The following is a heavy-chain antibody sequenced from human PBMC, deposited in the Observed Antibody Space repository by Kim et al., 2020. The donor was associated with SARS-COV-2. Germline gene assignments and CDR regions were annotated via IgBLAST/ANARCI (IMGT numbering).Heavy chain of an antibody. CDR2: ISSSSSYI. CDR1: GFTFSSYS. V-gene: IGHV3-21*01. D-gene: IGHD3-3*01. CDR3: ARDRSEEWAFDI. Sequence: GGSLRLSCAASGFTFSSYSMNWVRQAPGKGLEWVSSISSSSSYIYYADSVKGRFTISRDNAKNSLYLQMNSLRAEDTAVYYCARDRSEEWAFDIWGQGTMVTVSS. J-gene: IGHJ3*02.